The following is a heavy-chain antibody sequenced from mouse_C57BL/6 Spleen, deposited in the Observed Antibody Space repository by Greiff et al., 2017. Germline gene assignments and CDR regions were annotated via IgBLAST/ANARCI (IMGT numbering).Heavy chain of an antibody. CDR2: ISDGGSYT. CDR3: AVYYCYDGYAMYY. Sequence: EVKVVESGGGLVKPGGSLKLSCAASGFTFSSYAMSWVRQTPEKRLEWVATISDGGSYTYYPDNVKGRFTISRDNAKNNLYLQMSHLKSEDTAMYYCAVYYCYDGYAMYYWGQGTSVTVSS. CDR1: GFTFSSYA. V-gene: IGHV5-4*03. J-gene: IGHJ4*01. D-gene: IGHD2-2*01.